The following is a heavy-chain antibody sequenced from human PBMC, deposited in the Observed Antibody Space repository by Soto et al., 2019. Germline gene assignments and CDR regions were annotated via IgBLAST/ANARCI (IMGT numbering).Heavy chain of an antibody. CDR3: VRLQNTVASHWYFDL. Sequence: QVQLQESGPGLVKPSETLSLTCTVSGGSLTNYYWSWIRQPPGKGLESIAYIYYSGSTNYNPSLKGRVTISVDTSQNQFSLLLSSVTAADTADYYCVRLQNTVASHWYFDLWGRGTLVTVSS. V-gene: IGHV4-59*01. CDR1: GGSLTNYY. D-gene: IGHD2-2*02. J-gene: IGHJ2*01. CDR2: IYYSGST.